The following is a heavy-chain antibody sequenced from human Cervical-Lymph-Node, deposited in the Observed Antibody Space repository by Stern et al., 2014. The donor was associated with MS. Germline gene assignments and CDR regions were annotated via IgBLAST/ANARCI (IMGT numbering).Heavy chain of an antibody. CDR1: AFTFNNAW. J-gene: IGHJ6*02. V-gene: IGHV3-15*01. D-gene: IGHD5-12*01. Sequence: EVQLVQSGGGLVLPGGSLRLSCAVSAFTFNNAWMSWVRQAPGKGLGWDGRIQRKIEDGTTDFAAPVKGRITMSRDESKNMVYLQMNNLKSEDTAVYYCTGDTVATRGYGMDVWGQGTTVTVSS. CDR3: TGDTVATRGYGMDV. CDR2: IQRKIEDGTT.